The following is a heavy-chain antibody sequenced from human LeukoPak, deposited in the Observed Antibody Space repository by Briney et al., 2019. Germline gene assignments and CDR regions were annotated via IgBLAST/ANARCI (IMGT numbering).Heavy chain of an antibody. V-gene: IGHV4-39*01. CDR1: GGSISSSSYY. D-gene: IGHD5-18*01. Sequence: PSETLSLTCTVSGGSISSSSYYWGWIRQPPGKGLEWIGSIYYSGSTYYNPSLKSRVTISVDTSKNQFSLKLSSVTAADTAVYYCAHSYGYLDYWGQGTLVTVSS. J-gene: IGHJ4*02. CDR3: AHSYGYLDY. CDR2: IYYSGST.